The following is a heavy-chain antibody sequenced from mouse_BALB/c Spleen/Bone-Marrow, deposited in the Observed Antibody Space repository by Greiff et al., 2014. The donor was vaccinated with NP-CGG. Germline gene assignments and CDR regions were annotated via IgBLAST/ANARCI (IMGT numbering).Heavy chain of an antibody. V-gene: IGHV1S81*02. CDR2: INPSNGRT. Sequence: VQLQQSGDELVKPGASVKLSCMASGFTFTSYWIHRVKQRPGQGPEWIGEINPSNGRTNYNEKFKSKATLTEDKSSSTAYMQLSSLTSEDSAVYYCARDGNYRYAMDYWGQGTSVTVSS. J-gene: IGHJ4*01. D-gene: IGHD2-1*01. CDR3: ARDGNYRYAMDY. CDR1: GFTFTSYW.